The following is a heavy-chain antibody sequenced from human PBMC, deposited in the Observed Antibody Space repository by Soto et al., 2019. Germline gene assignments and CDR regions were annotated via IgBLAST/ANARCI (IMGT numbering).Heavy chain of an antibody. V-gene: IGHV3-30*03. CDR2: ITFDGINK. Sequence: QVQLVESGGGVVQPGRSLRLSCAASGFIFSTYGMHWVRQAPGKGLEWVAVITFDGINKYSADSVKGRFSISSDNSKNTLYLQMSSLRADDTAVYYCVATTSYVYVWGSYRYWGDAFDLWGQGTMVSVSS. D-gene: IGHD3-16*02. CDR1: GFIFSTYG. CDR3: VATTSYVYVWGSYRYWGDAFDL. J-gene: IGHJ3*01.